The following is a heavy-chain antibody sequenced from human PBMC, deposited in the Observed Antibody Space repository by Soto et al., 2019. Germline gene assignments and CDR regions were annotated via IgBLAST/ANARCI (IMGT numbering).Heavy chain of an antibody. Sequence: ASVKVSCKASGYTFTGYHLHWVRQAPGQGLEWMGWINPNSGATEYAQKFQGRVTMTGDTSISTAYMEVSRLRSDDAAVYHCARYNSAWNDYWGQGTLVTVSS. CDR3: ARYNSAWNDY. CDR2: INPNSGAT. CDR1: GYTFTGYH. J-gene: IGHJ4*02. V-gene: IGHV1-2*02. D-gene: IGHD6-19*01.